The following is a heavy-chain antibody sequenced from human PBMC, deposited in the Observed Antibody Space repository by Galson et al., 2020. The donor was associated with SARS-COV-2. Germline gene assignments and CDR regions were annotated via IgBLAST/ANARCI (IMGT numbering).Heavy chain of an antibody. D-gene: IGHD3-3*01. V-gene: IGHV1-18*01. CDR3: ARDTYYDFWSGYSEIYYYYMDV. J-gene: IGHJ6*03. CDR2: ISAYNGNT. Sequence: AAVRVYCRARGYTINSNGISWVRQATGQGLEWMGWISAYNGNTNYAQKLQGRVTMTTDTSTSTAYMELRSLRSDDTAVYYCARDTYYDFWSGYSEIYYYYMDVWGQGTLVTVSS. CDR1: GYTINSNG.